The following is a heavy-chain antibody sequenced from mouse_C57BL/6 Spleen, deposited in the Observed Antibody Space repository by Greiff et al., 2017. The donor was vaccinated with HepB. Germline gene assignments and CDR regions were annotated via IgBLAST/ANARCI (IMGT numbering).Heavy chain of an antibody. CDR1: GYAFSSSW. V-gene: IGHV1-82*01. Sequence: VKVVESGPELVKPGASVKISCKASGYAFSSSWMNWVKQRPGKGLEWIGRIYPGDGDTNYNGKFKGKATLTADKSSSTAYMQLSSLTSEDSAVYFCARRLLYAMDYWGQGTSVTVSS. J-gene: IGHJ4*01. CDR2: IYPGDGDT. CDR3: ARRLLYAMDY. D-gene: IGHD1-2*01.